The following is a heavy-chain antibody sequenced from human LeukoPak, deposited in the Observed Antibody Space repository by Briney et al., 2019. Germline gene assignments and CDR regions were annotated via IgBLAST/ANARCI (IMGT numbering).Heavy chain of an antibody. J-gene: IGHJ3*02. Sequence: GGAPRTFRTASWISIYSYAMIVGRPAPGKGAGWGFVIRGGGTSEFYADSVKGRFRISRDNSKDTLFLQMNSLRAEDTAVYYCARDPNGDYIGAFDMWGPGTMVTVSS. CDR2: IRGGGTSE. CDR3: ARDPNGDYIGAFDM. V-gene: IGHV3-23*01. CDR1: WISIYSYA. D-gene: IGHD4-17*01.